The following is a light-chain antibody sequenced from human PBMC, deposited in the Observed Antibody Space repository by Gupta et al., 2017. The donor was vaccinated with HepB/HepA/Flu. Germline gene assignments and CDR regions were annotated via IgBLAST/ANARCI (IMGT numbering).Light chain of an antibody. V-gene: IGKV3-15*01. Sequence: PGERATLACRASQSVRSNLAWYQQKPGQAPRLLIYGASTGATGIPARFSGSGSGTEFTLTISSLQSEDFAVYYCQQYDNWPLTFGGGTKVEIK. CDR1: QSVRSN. CDR3: QQYDNWPLT. J-gene: IGKJ4*01. CDR2: GAS.